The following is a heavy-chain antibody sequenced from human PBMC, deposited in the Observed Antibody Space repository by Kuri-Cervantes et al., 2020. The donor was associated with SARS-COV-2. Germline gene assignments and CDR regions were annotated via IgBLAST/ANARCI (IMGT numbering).Heavy chain of an antibody. CDR2: ISYDGSNK. Sequence: GESLKISCAASGFTFSSYAMHWVRQAPGKGLEWVAVISYDGSNKYYADSVKGRFTISRDNSKNTLYLQMNSLRAEDTAVYYCASTSGSGSNTLRLYFDYWGQGTLVTVSS. CDR1: GFTFSSYA. CDR3: ASTSGSGSNTLRLYFDY. J-gene: IGHJ4*02. V-gene: IGHV3-30-3*01. D-gene: IGHD3-10*01.